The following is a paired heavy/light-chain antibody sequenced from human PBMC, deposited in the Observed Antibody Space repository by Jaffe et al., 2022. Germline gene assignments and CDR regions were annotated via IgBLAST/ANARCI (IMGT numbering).Light chain of an antibody. CDR3: QKYNSAPSWT. J-gene: IGKJ1*01. CDR2: AAS. V-gene: IGKV1-27*01. Sequence: DIQMTQSPSSLSASVGDRVTITCRASQGISNYLAWYQQKPGKVPKLLIYAASTLQSGVPSRFSGSGSGTDFTLTISSLQPEDVATYYCQKYNSAPSWTFGQGTKVEIK. CDR1: QGISNY.
Heavy chain of an antibody. CDR1: GFTFSSYG. Sequence: QVQLVESGGGVVQPGGSLRLSCAASGFTFSSYGMHWVRQAPGKGLEWVAFIRYDGSNKYYADSVKGRFTISRDNSKNTLYLQMNSLRAEDTAVYYCAKEFYYDFWSGYYGSRCFDYWGQGTLVTVSS. J-gene: IGHJ4*02. CDR3: AKEFYYDFWSGYYGSRCFDY. V-gene: IGHV3-30*02. D-gene: IGHD3-3*01. CDR2: IRYDGSNK.